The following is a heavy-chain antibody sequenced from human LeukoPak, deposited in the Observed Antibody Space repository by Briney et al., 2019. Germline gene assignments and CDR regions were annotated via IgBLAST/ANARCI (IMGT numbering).Heavy chain of an antibody. CDR3: PRGGRGYCSSTSCYTPRGYYMDV. D-gene: IGHD2-2*02. CDR2: INHSGST. V-gene: IGHV4-34*01. CDR1: GGSFSGYY. J-gene: IGHJ6*03. Sequence: PSETLSLTCAVYGGSFSGYYWSWIRQPPGKGLERIGEINHSGSTNYNPSLKSRVTISVDTSKNQFSLKLSSVTAADTAVYYCPRGGRGYCSSTSCYTPRGYYMDVWGKGTTVTVSS.